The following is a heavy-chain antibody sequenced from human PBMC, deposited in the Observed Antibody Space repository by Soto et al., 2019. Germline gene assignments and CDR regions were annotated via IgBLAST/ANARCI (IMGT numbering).Heavy chain of an antibody. Sequence: EVQLVQSGAEVKKPGESLRISCKGSGYSFTSYWISWVSQMPGKVLEWMGRIDPSDSYTNYSPSFQGHVTISAVKSICTAYLQWSSLKASDSAMYYCASYCSSTSCYSDSYYGMDVWCQGTTVTVSS. CDR1: GYSFTSYW. CDR3: ASYCSSTSCYSDSYYGMDV. CDR2: IDPSDSYT. D-gene: IGHD2-2*01. V-gene: IGHV5-10-1*03. J-gene: IGHJ6*02.